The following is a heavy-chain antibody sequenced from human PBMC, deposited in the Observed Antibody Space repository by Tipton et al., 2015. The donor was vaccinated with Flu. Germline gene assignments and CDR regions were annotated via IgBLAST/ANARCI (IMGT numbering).Heavy chain of an antibody. J-gene: IGHJ4*02. CDR1: GFTFSNYA. D-gene: IGHD3-10*01. V-gene: IGHV3-23*01. CDR2: INLDDDNT. Sequence: SLRLSCAASGFTFSNYAMAWVRQAPGKGLEWVSTINLDDDNTFYADSVKGRFTISRDNSKNTVYLLMSSLRAEDTAVYYCARSQEFFDFWGQGTRVTVSS. CDR3: ARSQEFFDF.